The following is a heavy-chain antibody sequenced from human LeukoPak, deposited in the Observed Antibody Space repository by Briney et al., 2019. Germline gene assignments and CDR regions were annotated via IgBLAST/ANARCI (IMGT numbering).Heavy chain of an antibody. V-gene: IGHV1-2*02. CDR3: ARDLGPYGDYYYYYCGMDV. CDR1: GYTFTGYY. J-gene: IGHJ6*02. CDR2: INPNSGGT. D-gene: IGHD4-17*01. Sequence: ASVNLSCKASGYTFTGYYMHWVRQAPGQGLEWMGWINPNSGGTNYAQKLQGRVTMTRDTSISSAYMVLSTLRSDDTAVYYCARDLGPYGDYYYYYCGMDVWGQGTTVTVSS.